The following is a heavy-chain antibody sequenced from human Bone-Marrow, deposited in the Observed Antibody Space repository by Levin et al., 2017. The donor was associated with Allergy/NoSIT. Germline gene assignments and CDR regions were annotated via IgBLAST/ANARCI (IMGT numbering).Heavy chain of an antibody. CDR1: GFTFSSYG. CDR2: ISYDGSNK. V-gene: IGHV3-30*18. J-gene: IGHJ6*02. D-gene: IGHD6-19*01. Sequence: GGSLRLSCAASGFTFSSYGMHWVRQAPGKGLEWVAVISYDGSNKYYADSVKGRFTISRDNSKNTLYLQMNSLRAEDTAVYYCAKDGGEEQWLRHYYYGMDGWGQGTTVTVSS. CDR3: AKDGGEEQWLRHYYYGMDG.